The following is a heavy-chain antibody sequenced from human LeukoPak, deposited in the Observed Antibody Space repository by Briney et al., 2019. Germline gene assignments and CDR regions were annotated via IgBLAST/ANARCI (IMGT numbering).Heavy chain of an antibody. Sequence: PGGSLRLSCAASGFTISNYVMTWVRQAPGKGLEWVSSITGGGGSTYYADSVKGRFTISRDNSKNTLYLQVNSLRAEDTAVYYCAKVNILTASYTGDYWGQGTLVTVSS. CDR1: GFTISNYV. D-gene: IGHD3-9*01. J-gene: IGHJ4*02. CDR2: ITGGGGST. CDR3: AKVNILTASYTGDY. V-gene: IGHV3-23*01.